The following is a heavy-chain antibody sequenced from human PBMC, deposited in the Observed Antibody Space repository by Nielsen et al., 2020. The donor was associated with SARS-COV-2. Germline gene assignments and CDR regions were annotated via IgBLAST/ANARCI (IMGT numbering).Heavy chain of an antibody. CDR3: AKGPGAAEAFDI. CDR1: GFTFSSYG. CDR2: IWYDGSNK. V-gene: IGHV3-30*02. J-gene: IGHJ3*02. Sequence: GESLKISCAASGFTFSSYGMHWVRQAPGKGLEWVAVIWYDGSNKYYADSVKGRFTISRDNSKNTLYLQMSSLRAEDTALYYCAKGPGAAEAFDIWGQGTMVTVSS. D-gene: IGHD3-10*01.